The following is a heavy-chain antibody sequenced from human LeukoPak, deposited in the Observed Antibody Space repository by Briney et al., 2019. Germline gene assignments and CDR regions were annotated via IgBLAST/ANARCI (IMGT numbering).Heavy chain of an antibody. CDR1: GFTFSSYG. CDR3: AKDDGDYVELPVDYFDY. D-gene: IGHD4-17*01. V-gene: IGHV3-30*18. J-gene: IGHJ4*02. Sequence: PGGSLRLSCAASGFTFSSYGMHWVRRAPGKGLEWVAVISYDGSNKYYADSAKGRFTISRDNSKNTLYLQMNSLRAEDTAVYYCAKDDGDYVELPVDYFDYWGQGTLVTVSS. CDR2: ISYDGSNK.